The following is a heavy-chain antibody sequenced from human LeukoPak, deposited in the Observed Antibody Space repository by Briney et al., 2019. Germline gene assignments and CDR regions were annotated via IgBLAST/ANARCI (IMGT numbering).Heavy chain of an antibody. J-gene: IGHJ4*02. CDR2: INPSGGST. CDR3: ARGGRSGWHVLGD. V-gene: IGHV1-46*01. D-gene: IGHD6-19*01. Sequence: ASVTVSCKASGYTFTSYYMHWVRQAPRQGLEWMGMINPSGGSTNYAQKFQGRVTMTRDTSTSTVYMELSSLRSEDTAVYYWARGGRSGWHVLGDWGQGTLVTVSS. CDR1: GYTFTSYY.